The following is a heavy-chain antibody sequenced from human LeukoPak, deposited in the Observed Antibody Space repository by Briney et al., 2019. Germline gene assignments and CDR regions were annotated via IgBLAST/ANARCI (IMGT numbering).Heavy chain of an antibody. Sequence: KASETLSLTCAVYGGSFSGYYWSWIRQPPGKGLEWIGEINHSGSTNYNPSLKSRVTISVDTSKNQFSLKLSSVTAADTAVYYCARQVRGGYFDYWGQGTLVTVSS. CDR1: GGSFSGYY. CDR3: ARQVRGGYFDY. J-gene: IGHJ4*02. D-gene: IGHD3-16*01. CDR2: INHSGST. V-gene: IGHV4-34*01.